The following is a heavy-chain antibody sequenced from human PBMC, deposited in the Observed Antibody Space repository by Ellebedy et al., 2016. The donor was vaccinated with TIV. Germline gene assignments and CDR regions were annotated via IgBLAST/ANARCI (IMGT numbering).Heavy chain of an antibody. D-gene: IGHD3-9*01. CDR1: GDSVSSGGYF. V-gene: IGHV4-61*03. CDR2: IYHTGNT. J-gene: IGHJ6*02. CDR3: ARESYDILTGYSSGMDV. Sequence: PGGSLRLSCTVSGDSVSSGGYFWSWIRQSPGKGVEWIGYIYHTGNTNYSPSLKSRVTISMDTSKNYFSLKLASVTAADTAVYYCARESYDILTGYSSGMDVWGQGTTVTVSS.